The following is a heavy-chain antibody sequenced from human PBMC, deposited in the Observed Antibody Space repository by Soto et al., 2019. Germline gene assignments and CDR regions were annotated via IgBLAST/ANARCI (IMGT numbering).Heavy chain of an antibody. CDR3: ARHNQGDSSGYYSYYYYGMDV. D-gene: IGHD3-22*01. CDR1: GGSISSGGYS. CDR2: MYHSGST. J-gene: IGHJ6*02. V-gene: IGHV4-30-2*01. Sequence: SETLSLTCAVSGGSISSGGYSWSCIRQPPGKGLEWIGYMYHSGSTYYNPSLKSRVTISIDRSKNQFSLKLSSVTAADTAVYYCARHNQGDSSGYYSYYYYGMDVWGQGTTVTVSS.